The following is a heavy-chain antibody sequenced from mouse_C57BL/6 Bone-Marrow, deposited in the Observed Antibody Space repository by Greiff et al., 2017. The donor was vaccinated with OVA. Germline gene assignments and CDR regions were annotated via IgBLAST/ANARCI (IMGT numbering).Heavy chain of an antibody. CDR3: FYGSSYYFDY. D-gene: IGHD1-1*01. CDR2: IYPGGGYT. Sequence: QVQLKQSGAELVRPGTSVKMSCKASGYTFPNYWIGWAKQRPGHGLEWIGDIYPGGGYTNYNEKFKGKATLTADKSSSTAYMQFSSLTSEDSAIYYCFYGSSYYFDYWGQGTTLTVSS. J-gene: IGHJ2*01. CDR1: GYTFPNYW. V-gene: IGHV1-63*01.